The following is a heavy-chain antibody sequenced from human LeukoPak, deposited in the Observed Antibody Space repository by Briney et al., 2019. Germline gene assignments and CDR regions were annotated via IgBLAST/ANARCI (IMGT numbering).Heavy chain of an antibody. J-gene: IGHJ5*02. CDR3: ARNLYGDYVWWFDP. V-gene: IGHV4-38-2*02. CDR2: IYYSGTT. D-gene: IGHD4-17*01. CDR1: GYSISSGYY. Sequence: SETLSLTCTVSGYSISSGYYWGWIRQPPGKGLEYIGTIYYSGTTYHNPSLESRVTISVDTSKNQFSLKLSSVTAADTAVYYCARNLYGDYVWWFDPWGQGTLVTVSS.